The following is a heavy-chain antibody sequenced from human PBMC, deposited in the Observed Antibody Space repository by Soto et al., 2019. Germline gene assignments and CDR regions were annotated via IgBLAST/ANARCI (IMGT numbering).Heavy chain of an antibody. D-gene: IGHD3-22*01. CDR3: AKEQGSGYYY. V-gene: IGHV3-30*18. CDR1: GFTFSSYG. Sequence: GGSLRLSCAASGFTFSSYGMHWVRQAPGKGLEWVAVISYDGSNKYYADSVKGRFTISRDNSKNTLYLQMNSLRAEDTAVYYCAKEQGSGYYYWGQGTLVTISS. J-gene: IGHJ4*02. CDR2: ISYDGSNK.